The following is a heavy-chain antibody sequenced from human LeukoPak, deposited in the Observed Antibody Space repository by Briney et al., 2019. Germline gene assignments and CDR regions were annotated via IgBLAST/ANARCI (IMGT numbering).Heavy chain of an antibody. CDR1: GFTFTGYY. CDR2: INLNSGGT. D-gene: IGHD4-17*01. J-gene: IGHJ4*02. CDR3: ARDRVTTNTPYFDS. V-gene: IGHV1-2*02. Sequence: GASVKVSFKTSGFTFTGYYMHWVRQAPGQGLEWMGWINLNSGGTNYAQNFQGRVTMTRDTSITTAYMELSRLTSDDTAVYYCARDRVTTNTPYFDSWGQGTLVTVSS.